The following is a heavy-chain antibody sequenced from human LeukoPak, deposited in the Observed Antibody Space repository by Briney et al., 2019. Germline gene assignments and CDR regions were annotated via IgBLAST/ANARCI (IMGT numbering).Heavy chain of an antibody. D-gene: IGHD6-13*01. J-gene: IGHJ4*02. Sequence: SGGSLGLSCAASGFTFSSYGMSWVRQAPGEGLEWVSAISGSGGSTYYADSVKGRFTISRDNSKNTVYLQMNSLRAEDTAVYYCAKDAQYSSSGLDYWGRGTLVTVSS. CDR3: AKDAQYSSSGLDY. CDR2: ISGSGGST. V-gene: IGHV3-23*01. CDR1: GFTFSSYG.